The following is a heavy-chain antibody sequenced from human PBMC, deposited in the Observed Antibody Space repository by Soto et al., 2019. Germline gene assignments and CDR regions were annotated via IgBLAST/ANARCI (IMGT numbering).Heavy chain of an antibody. CDR3: ADENYDILTGYYYGMDV. J-gene: IGHJ6*02. CDR2: IYYSGST. Sequence: SETLSLTCTVSGGSISSSSYYWGWIRQPPGKGLEWIGSIYYSGSTYYNPSLKSRVTISVDTSKNQFSLKLSSVTAADTAVYYCADENYDILTGYYYGMDVWGQGTTVTVSS. V-gene: IGHV4-39*01. D-gene: IGHD3-9*01. CDR1: GGSISSSSYY.